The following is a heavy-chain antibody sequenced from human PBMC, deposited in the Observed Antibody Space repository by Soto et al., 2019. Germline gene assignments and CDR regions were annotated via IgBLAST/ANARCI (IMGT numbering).Heavy chain of an antibody. CDR1: GYTFTSYY. V-gene: IGHV1-46*01. CDR3: AREAGGSIGYCSGTSCYGGGMDV. CDR2: INLSGGST. J-gene: IGHJ6*02. Sequence: GASVNVSCKASGYTFTSYYMHWVRQAPGQGLEWMGIINLSGGSTSYAQKFQGRVTMTRDTSTSTVYMELSSLRSEDTAVYYCAREAGGSIGYCSGTSCYGGGMDVWGQGTTVTVSS. D-gene: IGHD2-2*01.